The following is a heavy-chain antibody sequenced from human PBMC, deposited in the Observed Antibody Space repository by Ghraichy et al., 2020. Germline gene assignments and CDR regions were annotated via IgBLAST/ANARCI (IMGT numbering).Heavy chain of an antibody. V-gene: IGHV4-34*01. CDR3: ARGVAARRSHFDY. D-gene: IGHD6-6*01. Sequence: LETLSLTCAVYGGSFSGYYWSWIRQPPGKGLEWIGEINHSGSTNYNPSLKSRVTISVDTSKNQFSLKLSSVTAADTAVYYCARGVAARRSHFDYWGQGTLVTVSS. CDR1: GGSFSGYY. J-gene: IGHJ4*02. CDR2: INHSGST.